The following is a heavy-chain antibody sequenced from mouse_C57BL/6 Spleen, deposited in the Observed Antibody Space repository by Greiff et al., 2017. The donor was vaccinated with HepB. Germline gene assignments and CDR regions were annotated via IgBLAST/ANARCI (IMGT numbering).Heavy chain of an antibody. CDR1: GFSFTSYG. J-gene: IGHJ4*01. V-gene: IGHV2-5*01. D-gene: IGHD4-1*02. CDR2: IRRGGST. CDR3: AKNPTGTGYAMDY. Sequence: QVQLQQSGPGLVQPSQSLSITCTVSGFSFTSYGVHWVRQSPGKGLEWLGVIRRGGSTDYNAAFMSRLSITKDNSKSQVFFKMNSLQADDTAIYYCAKNPTGTGYAMDYWGQGTSVTVSS.